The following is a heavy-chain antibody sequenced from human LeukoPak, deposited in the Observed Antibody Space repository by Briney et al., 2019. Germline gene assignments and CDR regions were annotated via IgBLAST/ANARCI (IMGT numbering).Heavy chain of an antibody. J-gene: IGHJ4*02. CDR3: ARVGYYYDSSGYYLNPFDY. CDR2: IYHSGST. D-gene: IGHD3-22*01. V-gene: IGHV4-4*02. CDR1: GGSISSSNW. Sequence: SETLSLTCAVSGGSISSSNWWSWVRQPPGKGLEWIGEIYHSGSTNYNPSLKSRVTISVDKSKNQFSLKLSSVTAADTAVYYCARVGYYYDSSGYYLNPFDYWGQGTLVTVSS.